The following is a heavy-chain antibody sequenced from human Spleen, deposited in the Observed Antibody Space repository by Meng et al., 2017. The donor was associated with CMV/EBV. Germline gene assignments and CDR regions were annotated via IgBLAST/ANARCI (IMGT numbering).Heavy chain of an antibody. J-gene: IGHJ3*02. Sequence: ASVKVSCKASGYTFSGYYMHWVRQAPGQGLEWMGWINPKSGNTGYAQKFQGRVTMTRDTSINTAYMELSRLRSDDTAMYFCAREATRGNAFDIWGQGTMVTVSS. D-gene: IGHD1-26*01. V-gene: IGHV1-2*02. CDR2: INPKSGNT. CDR3: AREATRGNAFDI. CDR1: GYTFSGYY.